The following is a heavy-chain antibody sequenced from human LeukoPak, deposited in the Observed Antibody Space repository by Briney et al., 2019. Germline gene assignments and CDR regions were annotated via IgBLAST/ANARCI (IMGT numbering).Heavy chain of an antibody. CDR1: GFTFSSYS. CDR3: ARDVPSPKYYFDY. J-gene: IGHJ4*02. V-gene: IGHV3-21*01. CDR2: ISSSSSYI. Sequence: GGSLRLSCAASGFTFSSYSMNWVRQAPGKGLEWVSSISSSSSYIYYADSVKGRFTISRDNAKNSLYLQMNSLRAEGTAVYYCARDVPSPKYYFDYWGQGTLVTVSS.